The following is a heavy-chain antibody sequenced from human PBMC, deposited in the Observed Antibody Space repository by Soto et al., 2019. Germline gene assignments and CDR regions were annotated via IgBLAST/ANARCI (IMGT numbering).Heavy chain of an antibody. V-gene: IGHV3-23*01. CDR2: ISGSGGST. CDR3: AKDRIVVVVAATLTDAFDI. Sequence: EVQLLESGGGLVQPGGSLRLSCAASGFTFSSYAMSWVRQAPGKGLEWVSAISGSGGSTYYADSVKGRFTISRDNSKNTLYLQMNSLRAVDTAVYYCAKDRIVVVVAATLTDAFDIWGQGTMVTVSS. CDR1: GFTFSSYA. D-gene: IGHD2-15*01. J-gene: IGHJ3*02.